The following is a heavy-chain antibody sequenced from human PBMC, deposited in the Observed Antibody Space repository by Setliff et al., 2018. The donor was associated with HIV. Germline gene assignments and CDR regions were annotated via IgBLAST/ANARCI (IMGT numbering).Heavy chain of an antibody. CDR2: IHPSGGST. J-gene: IGHJ5*02. V-gene: IGHV1-46*01. CDR3: ARVRYRSGGSCYGGEYWFDP. Sequence: ASVKVSCKASGYTFTSYYIHWVRQAPGQGLEWMGVIHPSGGSTSYAQSFQDRVTMTRDTSTSTVYMELSSLRSEDTAVYYCARVRYRSGGSCYGGEYWFDPWGQGTLVTVSS. CDR1: GYTFTSYY. D-gene: IGHD2-15*01.